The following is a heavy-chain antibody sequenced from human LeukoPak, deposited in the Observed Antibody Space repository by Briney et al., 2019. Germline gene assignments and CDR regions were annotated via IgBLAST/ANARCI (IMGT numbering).Heavy chain of an antibody. V-gene: IGHV4-4*09. CDR2: IYTSGST. CDR3: ARQPRGVTAYWYFDL. J-gene: IGHJ2*01. CDR1: GGSISSYY. D-gene: IGHD2-21*02. Sequence: PSETLSLTCTVSGGSISSYYWSWIRQPPGKGLEWIGYIYTSGSTNYNPSLKSRVTISVDTSKNQFSLKLSSVTAADTAVYYCARQPRGVTAYWYFDLWGRGTLVTVSS.